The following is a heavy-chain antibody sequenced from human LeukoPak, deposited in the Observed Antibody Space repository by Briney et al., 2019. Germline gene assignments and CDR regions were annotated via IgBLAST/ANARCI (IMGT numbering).Heavy chain of an antibody. V-gene: IGHV4-59*02. Sequence: SETLSLTCTVSGASVSTDYWSWVRQPPGKGLEWIAYIYDTGSTNYNPSLKTRVTISVDTSKNQFSLKLSSGTAADTAVYYCTRGPPHVSWGQGTLVTVSS. CDR2: IYDTGST. CDR1: GASVSTDY. CDR3: TRGPPHVS. J-gene: IGHJ5*02. D-gene: IGHD5/OR15-5a*01.